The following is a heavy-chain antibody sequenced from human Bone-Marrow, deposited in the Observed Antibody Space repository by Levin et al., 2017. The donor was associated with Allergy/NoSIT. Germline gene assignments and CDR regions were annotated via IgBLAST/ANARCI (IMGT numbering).Heavy chain of an antibody. D-gene: IGHD3-10*01. CDR2: INPNSGGT. CDR3: AGDRVRGRGVITTRGWYGMDV. V-gene: IGHV1-2*04. Sequence: ASVKVSCKASGYTFTGYYMHWVRQAPGQGLEWMGWINPNSGGTNYAQKFQGWVTMTRDTSISTAYMEVSRLRSDDTAVYYCAGDRVRGRGVITTRGWYGMDVWGQGTTVTVSS. J-gene: IGHJ6*02. CDR1: GYTFTGYY.